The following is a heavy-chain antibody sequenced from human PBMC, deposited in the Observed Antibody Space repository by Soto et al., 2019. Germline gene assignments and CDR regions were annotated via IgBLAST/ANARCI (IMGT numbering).Heavy chain of an antibody. V-gene: IGHV1-18*01. Sequence: QVQLVQSGAEVKKPGASVKVSCKASGYTFTSYGISWVRQAPGQGLEWMGWISAYNGNTNYAQKRQGRVTMTTDTSTSTDYMELRSLRSDDTAVYYCARIRGYSSSWPGNWCDPWGQGTLVTVSS. CDR2: ISAYNGNT. D-gene: IGHD6-13*01. J-gene: IGHJ5*02. CDR1: GYTFTSYG. CDR3: ARIRGYSSSWPGNWCDP.